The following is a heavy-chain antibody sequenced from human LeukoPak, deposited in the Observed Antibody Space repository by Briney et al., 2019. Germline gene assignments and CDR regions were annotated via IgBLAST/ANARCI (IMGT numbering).Heavy chain of an antibody. CDR1: GVSTSSGNNY. V-gene: IGHV4-39*07. CDR2: FFYSGST. CDR3: ASGDYLNPDVFNI. D-gene: IGHD3-16*01. Sequence: SETLSVTCTVSGVSTSSGNNYWGWLRQPPGKGLEWIGSFFYSGSTYYNPSLKSRVTISVDTSKNQLSLKMNSVTAADTAVYYCASGDYLNPDVFNIWGQGSMVTVSS. J-gene: IGHJ3*02.